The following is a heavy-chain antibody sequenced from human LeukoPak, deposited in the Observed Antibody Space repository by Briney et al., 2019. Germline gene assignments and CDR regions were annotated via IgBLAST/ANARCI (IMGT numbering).Heavy chain of an antibody. CDR2: INPNSGGT. V-gene: IGHV1-2*02. CDR3: ARAPTVTSPTFDY. D-gene: IGHD4-11*01. Sequence: ASVKVSCTASGYTFTGYYMHWVRQAPGQGLEWMGWINPNSGGTNYAQKFQGRVTMTRDTSISTAYMDLSRLRSDDTAVYYCARAPTVTSPTFDYWGQGTLVTVSS. CDR1: GYTFTGYY. J-gene: IGHJ4*02.